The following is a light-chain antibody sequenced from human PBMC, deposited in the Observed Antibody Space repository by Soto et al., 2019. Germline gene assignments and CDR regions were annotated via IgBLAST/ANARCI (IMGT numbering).Light chain of an antibody. J-gene: IGLJ2*01. V-gene: IGLV1-51*01. CDR1: SSNIGNNY. Sequence: QSVLTQPPSVSAAPGQKVTISCSGSSSNIGNNYVSWYQHLPGTAPKLLIYDNNKRPSGIPDRFSGSKSGTSATLGITGLQTGDEADYYCGTWDSSLSALFGGGTKPPS. CDR2: DNN. CDR3: GTWDSSLSAL.